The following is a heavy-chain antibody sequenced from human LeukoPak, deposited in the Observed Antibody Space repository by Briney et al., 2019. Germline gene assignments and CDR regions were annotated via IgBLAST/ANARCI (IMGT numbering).Heavy chain of an antibody. J-gene: IGHJ4*02. CDR2: ISGSVGST. D-gene: IGHD3-22*01. Sequence: GGSLRLSCAASGFTFSSYAMSWVRQAPGKGLEWVSAISGSVGSTYYADSVKGRFTISRDNSRNTLYLQMNTLRAEDTAVYYCAKDRSPMNYWGQGTLVTASS. CDR3: AKDRSPMNY. CDR1: GFTFSSYA. V-gene: IGHV3-23*01.